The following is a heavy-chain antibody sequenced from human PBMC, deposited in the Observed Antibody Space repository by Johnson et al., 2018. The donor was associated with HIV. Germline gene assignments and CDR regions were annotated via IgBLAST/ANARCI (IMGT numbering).Heavy chain of an antibody. D-gene: IGHD6-19*01. CDR3: ARGLAVAGTGNAFDI. CDR2: ISYGESNE. J-gene: IGHJ3*02. CDR1: GFTFSSYA. V-gene: IGHV3-30-3*01. Sequence: QVQLVESGGGVVQPGGSLRLSCAASGFTFSSYAMHWVRQAPGKGLEWVAVISYGESNEYYADSVKGRFTISRDNSKNTLYLQMNSLTAEDTAVYYCARGLAVAGTGNAFDIWGQGTMVTVSS.